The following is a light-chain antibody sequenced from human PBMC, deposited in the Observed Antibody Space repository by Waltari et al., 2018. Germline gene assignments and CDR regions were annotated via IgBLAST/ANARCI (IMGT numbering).Light chain of an antibody. V-gene: IGLV2-8*01. CDR1: SSDVGGYNY. CDR3: SSYAGSNNPYV. J-gene: IGLJ1*01. CDR2: EVS. Sequence: QSALTQPPSASGSPGQSVTISCTGTSSDVGGYNYVSWYQQHPGKAPKLMIYEVSERPSGVPDRVSGSKSGNTASLTVSGLQAEDEAEYYCSSYAGSNNPYVFGTGTKVTVL.